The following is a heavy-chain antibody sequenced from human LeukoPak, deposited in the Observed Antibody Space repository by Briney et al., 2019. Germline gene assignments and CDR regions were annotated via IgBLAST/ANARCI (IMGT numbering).Heavy chain of an antibody. CDR3: AKATYYYDSSGLPFDY. CDR2: ISGSGGST. D-gene: IGHD3-22*01. J-gene: IGHJ4*02. CDR1: GITFSSYA. V-gene: IGHV3-23*01. Sequence: GGSLRLSCAASGITFSSYAMSWVRQAPGKGLEWVSAISGSGGSTYYADSVKGRFTISRDNSKNTLYLQMNSLRAEDTAVYYCAKATYYYDSSGLPFDYWGQGTLVTVSS.